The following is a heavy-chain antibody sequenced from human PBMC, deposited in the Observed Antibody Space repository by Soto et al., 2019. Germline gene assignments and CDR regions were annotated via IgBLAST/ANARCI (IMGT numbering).Heavy chain of an antibody. CDR2: ISGSGDYT. D-gene: IGHD2-2*01. J-gene: IGHJ4*02. V-gene: IGHV3-23*01. CDR1: GFTFSNYA. CDR3: AKDGYCTATSCFAGGEFDY. Sequence: GGSLRLSCAASGFTFSNYAMSWVRQAPGKGLEWISAISGSGDYTYYEDSVKGRFTVSRDNSKSTLYLQMNSLRAEDSATYYCAKDGYCTATSCFAGGEFDYWGQGTQVTVSS.